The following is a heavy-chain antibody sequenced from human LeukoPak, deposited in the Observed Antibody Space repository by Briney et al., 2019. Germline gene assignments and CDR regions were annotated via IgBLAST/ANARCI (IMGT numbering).Heavy chain of an antibody. CDR2: IYYSGST. CDR1: GGSISSYY. V-gene: IGHV4-59*08. J-gene: IGHJ4*02. CDR3: ARGFYDFWSGYYIDY. Sequence: SGTLSLTCTVSGGSISSYYWSWIRQPPGKGLEWIGYIYYSGSTNYNPSLKSRVTISVDTSKNQFSLKLSSVTAADTAVYYCARGFYDFWSGYYIDYWGQGTLVTVSS. D-gene: IGHD3-3*01.